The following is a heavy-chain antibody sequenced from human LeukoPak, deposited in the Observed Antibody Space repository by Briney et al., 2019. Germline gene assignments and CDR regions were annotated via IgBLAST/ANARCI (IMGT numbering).Heavy chain of an antibody. Sequence: SQTLSLTCTVSGGSISSGDYYWSWIRQPPGKGLEWIGEINHGGSTNYNPSLKSRVTISLDTSKNQFSLKLSSVTAADTAVYYCARGYGSGSYYPYWGQGTLVAVSS. CDR2: INHGGST. D-gene: IGHD3-10*01. CDR3: ARGYGSGSYYPY. CDR1: GGSISSGDYY. V-gene: IGHV4-30-4*08. J-gene: IGHJ4*02.